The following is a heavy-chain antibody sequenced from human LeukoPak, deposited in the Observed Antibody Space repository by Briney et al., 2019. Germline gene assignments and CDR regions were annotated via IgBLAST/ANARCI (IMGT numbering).Heavy chain of an antibody. V-gene: IGHV1-18*01. Sequence: ASVKVSCKASGYTFTSYDISWVRQAPGQGLEWMGWISAYNGNTNYAQKLQGRVTMTTDTSTSAAYMELRSLRSDDTAVYYCARDYGGNSVSGYYYYGMDVWGQGTTVTVSS. CDR3: ARDYGGNSVSGYYYYGMDV. D-gene: IGHD4-23*01. J-gene: IGHJ6*02. CDR2: ISAYNGNT. CDR1: GYTFTSYD.